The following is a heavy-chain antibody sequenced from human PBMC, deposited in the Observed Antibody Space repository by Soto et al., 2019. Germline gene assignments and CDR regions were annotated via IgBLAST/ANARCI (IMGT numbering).Heavy chain of an antibody. V-gene: IGHV3-23*01. CDR3: AAQYKVRGVKFAFDI. CDR1: GFTFSSYA. Sequence: GGSLRLSCAASGFTFSSYAMSWVRQAPGKGLEWVSAISGSGGSTYYADSVKGRFTISRDNSKNTLYLQMNSLRAEDTAVYYCAAQYKVRGVKFAFDIWGQGTMVTVSS. D-gene: IGHD3-10*01. CDR2: ISGSGGST. J-gene: IGHJ3*02.